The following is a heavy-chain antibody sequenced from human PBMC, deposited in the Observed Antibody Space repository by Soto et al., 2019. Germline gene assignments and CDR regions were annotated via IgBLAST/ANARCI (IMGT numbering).Heavy chain of an antibody. CDR1: GGSISSGGYY. Sequence: PSETLSLTCSVSGGSISSGGYYWNWIRQVPGKGLEWIGYISYSGSSYYNPSLESRLSVSVDMSGNQFSLKLSSVTAADTAVYFCARAHTYYYDMRGYYKQSFYFDSWGQRTQVTVSS. CDR2: ISYSGSS. D-gene: IGHD3-22*01. CDR3: ARAHTYYYDMRGYYKQSFYFDS. V-gene: IGHV4-31*03. J-gene: IGHJ4*02.